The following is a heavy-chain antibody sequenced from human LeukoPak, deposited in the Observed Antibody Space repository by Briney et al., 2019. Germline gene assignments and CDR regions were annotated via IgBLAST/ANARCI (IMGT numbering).Heavy chain of an antibody. CDR1: GGSISSSSYY. V-gene: IGHV4-39*01. CDR3: ARQKCYPGIAVAGWTSKYNWFDP. J-gene: IGHJ5*02. CDR2: IYYSGST. D-gene: IGHD6-19*01. Sequence: SETLSLTCTVSGGSISSSSYYRDWIRQPPGKGLEWIGSIYYSGSTYYNPSLKSRVTISVDTSKNQFSLKLSSVTAADTAVYYCARQKCYPGIAVAGWTSKYNWFDPWGQGTLVTVSS.